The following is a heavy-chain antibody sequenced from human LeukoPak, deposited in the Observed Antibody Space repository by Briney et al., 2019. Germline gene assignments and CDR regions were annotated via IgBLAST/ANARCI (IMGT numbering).Heavy chain of an antibody. Sequence: SETLSLTCTVSGGSISSGGYYWSWIRQHPGKGLEWIGYIYYSGSTYYNPSLKSRVTISVDTSKNQFSLKLSSVTAADTAVYYCARHTTYYDFWSGSSYPLNWFDPWGQGTLVTVSS. CDR2: IYYSGST. J-gene: IGHJ5*02. D-gene: IGHD3-3*01. CDR1: GGSISSGGYY. V-gene: IGHV4-31*03. CDR3: ARHTTYYDFWSGSSYPLNWFDP.